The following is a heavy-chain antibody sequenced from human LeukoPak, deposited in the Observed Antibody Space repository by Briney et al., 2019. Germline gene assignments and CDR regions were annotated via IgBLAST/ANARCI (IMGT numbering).Heavy chain of an antibody. Sequence: SQTLSLTCTVSGGSISSGTYHWSWIRQYPEKGLEWIGHISYGGTTYYNPSLKSQVTISLDTSRNHFSLKLNSVTAADTAVYYCARDGDFGYWGQGTLVTVSS. J-gene: IGHJ4*02. CDR1: GGSISSGTYH. D-gene: IGHD7-27*01. CDR2: ISYGGTT. V-gene: IGHV4-31*01. CDR3: ARDGDFGY.